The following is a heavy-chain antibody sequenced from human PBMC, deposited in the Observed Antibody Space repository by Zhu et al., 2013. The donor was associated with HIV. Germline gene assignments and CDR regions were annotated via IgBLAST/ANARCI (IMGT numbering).Heavy chain of an antibody. CDR2: ISYDGSNK. J-gene: IGHJ4*02. CDR1: GFTFSSYG. Sequence: VQLVESGGGVVQPGRSLRLSCAASGFTFSSYGMHWVRQAPGKGLEWVAVISYDGSNKYYADSVKGRFTISRDNSKNTLYLQMNSLRAEDTAVYYCANAPGIKQSIDYWGQGTLVTVSS. CDR3: ANAPGIKQSIDY. V-gene: IGHV3-30*18. D-gene: IGHD3-10*01.